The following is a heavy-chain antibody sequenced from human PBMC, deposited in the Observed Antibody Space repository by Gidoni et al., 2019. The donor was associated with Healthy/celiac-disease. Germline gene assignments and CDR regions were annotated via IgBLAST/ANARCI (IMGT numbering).Heavy chain of an antibody. Sequence: QVQLVQSGAAVKKPGASVTVSCKASGYTVTSYGISWVRQAPGQGREWMGWISAYNGNTNDAQKLQGRVTMTTDTSTSTAYMELRSLRYDDTVVYYCARGLLATTDKAYYYDSSGGYYFDYWGQGTLVTVSS. J-gene: IGHJ4*02. CDR2: ISAYNGNT. CDR1: GYTVTSYG. CDR3: ARGLLATTDKAYYYDSSGGYYFDY. D-gene: IGHD3-22*01. V-gene: IGHV1-18*01.